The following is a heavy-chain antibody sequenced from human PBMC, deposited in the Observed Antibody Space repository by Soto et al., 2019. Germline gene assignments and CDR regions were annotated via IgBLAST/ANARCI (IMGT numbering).Heavy chain of an antibody. CDR1: GGSISSGDYY. Sequence: QVQLQESGPGLVKPSQTLSLTCTVSGGSISSGDYYWSWIRQPPGKGLEWIGYIYYSGSTYYNPSLKSRVTISVDTSKNQFSLKLSSVTAADTAVYYCARDVDYYDSSGYHGFDYWGQGTLVTVSS. J-gene: IGHJ4*02. CDR2: IYYSGST. CDR3: ARDVDYYDSSGYHGFDY. D-gene: IGHD3-22*01. V-gene: IGHV4-30-4*01.